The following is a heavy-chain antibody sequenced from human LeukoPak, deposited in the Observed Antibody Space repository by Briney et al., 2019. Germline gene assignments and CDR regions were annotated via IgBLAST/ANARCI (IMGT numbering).Heavy chain of an antibody. CDR1: GYSISSSSY. Sequence: PSETLSLTCAVSGYSISSSSYWGWIRPPPGMRLEWIGSIYHSGSTHYNPSLRSRVTISVETSKNQFSLKLSSVTAADTAVYCTSGYFDYWGQGALVTVSS. J-gene: IGHJ4*02. D-gene: IGHD2-8*02. V-gene: IGHV4-38-2*01. CDR3: SGYFDY. CDR2: IYHSGST.